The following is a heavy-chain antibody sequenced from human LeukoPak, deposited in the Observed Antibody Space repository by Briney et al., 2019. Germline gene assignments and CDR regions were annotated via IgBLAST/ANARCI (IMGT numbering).Heavy chain of an antibody. J-gene: IGHJ4*02. V-gene: IGHV3-21*01. Sequence: PGGSLRLSYAASGFTFSSYSMNWVRQAPGKGLEWVSSISSSSSYIYYADSVKGRFTISRDNSKDTLYLQMSSLRIEDTALYFCGKGLDSDYVWGTNRPWEHWGQGTLVTVSS. CDR2: ISSSSSYI. CDR1: GFTFSSYS. D-gene: IGHD3-16*02. CDR3: GKGLDSDYVWGTNRPWEH.